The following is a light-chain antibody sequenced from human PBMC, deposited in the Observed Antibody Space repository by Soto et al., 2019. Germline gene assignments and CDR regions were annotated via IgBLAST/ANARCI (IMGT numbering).Light chain of an antibody. CDR1: QSFASY. CDR3: QQRSNWPPVIT. J-gene: IGKJ5*01. V-gene: IGKV3-11*01. Sequence: EIVLTQSPATLSLSPGERVTLSCRASQSFASYLAWYQQKPGQAPRLLIYDASKRATGIPARFSGRGSGTEFTLTISSREPEDFAAYSCQQRSNWPPVITFGQGTRLEIK. CDR2: DAS.